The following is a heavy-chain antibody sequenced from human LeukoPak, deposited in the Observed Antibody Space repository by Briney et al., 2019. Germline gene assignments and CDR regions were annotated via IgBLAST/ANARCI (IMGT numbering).Heavy chain of an antibody. CDR2: INPNSGGT. Sequence: ASVKVSCKASGYTFTGYYINWVRQAPGQGLEWMGWINPNSGGTNYAQKFQGRVTMNRDTSISTAYMELSRLRSDDTAVYYCARVWGIAVAGSLSPTLGALDYWGQGTLVTVSS. CDR3: ARVWGIAVAGSLSPTLGALDY. V-gene: IGHV1-2*02. CDR1: GYTFTGYY. D-gene: IGHD6-19*01. J-gene: IGHJ4*02.